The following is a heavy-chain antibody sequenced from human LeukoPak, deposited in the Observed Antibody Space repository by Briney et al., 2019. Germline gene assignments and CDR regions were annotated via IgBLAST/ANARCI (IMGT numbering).Heavy chain of an antibody. CDR2: ISSSSSYI. CDR3: ARRKLVDTAMVRELHSANNWFDP. CDR1: GFSFSDYS. J-gene: IGHJ5*02. V-gene: IGHV3-21*01. Sequence: PGGSLRLSCVASGFSFSDYSMNWVRQAPGKGLEWVSSISSSSSYIYYADSVKGRFTISRDNAKNSLYLQMNSLRAEDTAVYYCARRKLVDTAMVRELHSANNWFDPWGQGTLVTVSS. D-gene: IGHD5-18*01.